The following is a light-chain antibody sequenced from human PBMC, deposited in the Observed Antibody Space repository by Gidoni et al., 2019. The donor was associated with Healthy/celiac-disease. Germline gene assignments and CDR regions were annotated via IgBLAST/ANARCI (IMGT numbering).Light chain of an antibody. CDR3: QHYGSSPLFHPEYT. CDR1: QSVSSSY. J-gene: IGKJ2*01. CDR2: GAS. V-gene: IGKV3-20*01. Sequence: EIVLKQSPGTLSMSPGERATLSCRASQSVSSSYLAWYQQKPGQAPRLLIYGASSRATGIPDRFSGSGSGTDFTLTISRLEPEDFAVYYCQHYGSSPLFHPEYTFXQXTKLEIK.